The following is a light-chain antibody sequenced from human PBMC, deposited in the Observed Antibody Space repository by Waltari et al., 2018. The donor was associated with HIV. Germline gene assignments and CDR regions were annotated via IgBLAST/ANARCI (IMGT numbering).Light chain of an antibody. J-gene: IGKJ3*01. CDR3: QQFDSSPL. CDR1: QNLNRNF. V-gene: IGKV3-20*01. CDR2: GES. Sequence: VLTQSPATLSLSPGAGATLPCMSSQNLNRNFLVWYQQRPGQAPRVLSYGESNRATGIPDRFSGSGSGTDFTLIISRLEPEDFAVYYCQQFDSSPLIGPGTRVEIK.